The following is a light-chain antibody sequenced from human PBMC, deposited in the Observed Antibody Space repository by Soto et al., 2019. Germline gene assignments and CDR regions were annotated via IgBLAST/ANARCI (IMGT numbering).Light chain of an antibody. CDR1: QGISSY. Sequence: AIRMTQSPSSLSASTGDRVTITCRASQGISSYLAWYQQKPGKAPKLLIYAASTLQSGVPSRFSGSGSGTDFTLTTSCLQSEDFATYYCQQYYSYPPVFTFGPGTKVDIK. J-gene: IGKJ3*01. CDR2: AAS. V-gene: IGKV1-8*01. CDR3: QQYYSYPPVFT.